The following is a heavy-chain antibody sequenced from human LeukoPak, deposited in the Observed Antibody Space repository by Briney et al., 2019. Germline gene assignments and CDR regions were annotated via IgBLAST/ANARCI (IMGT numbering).Heavy chain of an antibody. CDR1: GGSFSGYY. J-gene: IGHJ4*02. CDR2: INHSGST. V-gene: IGHV4-34*01. Sequence: SETLSLTCAVYGGSFSGYYWSWIRQPPGKGLEWIGEINHSGSTNYNPSLKSRVTISVDTSKNQFSLKLSSVTAADTAVYYCARGIRSYGSGSFWGQGTLVIVSS. CDR3: ARGIRSYGSGSF. D-gene: IGHD3-10*01.